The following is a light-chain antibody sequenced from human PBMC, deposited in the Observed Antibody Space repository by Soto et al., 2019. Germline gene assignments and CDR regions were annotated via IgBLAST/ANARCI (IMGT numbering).Light chain of an antibody. J-gene: IGLJ3*02. CDR2: EVS. Sequence: QSALTQPASVSGSPGQSITISCTGTSSDVGSYNYVSWYQQHPDKAPKLMIYEVSNRPSGISNRFSGSKSGNTASLTISGLQTEDEADYYCSSYTTTIWVFGGGTK. V-gene: IGLV2-14*01. CDR1: SSDVGSYNY. CDR3: SSYTTTIWV.